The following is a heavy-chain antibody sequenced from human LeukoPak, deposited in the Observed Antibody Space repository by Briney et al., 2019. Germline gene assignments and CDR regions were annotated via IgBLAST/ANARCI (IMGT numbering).Heavy chain of an antibody. J-gene: IGHJ4*02. Sequence: GGSLRLSCAASGIAVIGNYMSWVRQPPGKGLEWVSFISINTDTFYADSVKGRFTISRDSSQNTVYLHMKSLRAEDTAVYYCAKDAQRGFDYSNSLQYWGQGTLVTVSS. CDR2: ISINTDT. V-gene: IGHV3-53*01. CDR1: GIAVIGNY. D-gene: IGHD4-11*01. CDR3: AKDAQRGFDYSNSLQY.